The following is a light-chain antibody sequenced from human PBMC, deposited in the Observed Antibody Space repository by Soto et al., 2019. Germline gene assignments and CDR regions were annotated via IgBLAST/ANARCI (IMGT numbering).Light chain of an antibody. J-gene: IGLJ2*01. Sequence: QSALTQPPSASGSPGQSVTISCTGTSSDIGGYKSVSWYQQHPGKAPKLMIYEVSNRPSGVSNRFSGSKSGNTASLTISGLQAEDEADYYCSSYTSSSTVVFGGGTKLTVL. CDR3: SSYTSSSTVV. V-gene: IGLV2-14*01. CDR2: EVS. CDR1: SSDIGGYKS.